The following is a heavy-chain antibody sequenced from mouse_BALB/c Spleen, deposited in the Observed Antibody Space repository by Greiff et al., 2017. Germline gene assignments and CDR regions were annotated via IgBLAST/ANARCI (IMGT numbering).Heavy chain of an antibody. CDR3: ARDNYRYDHAMDY. V-gene: IGHV2-9*02. Sequence: VKLMESGPGLVAPSQSLSITCTVSGFSLTSYGVHWVRQPPGKGLEWLGVIWAGGSTNYNSALMSRLSISKDNSKSQVFLKMNSLQTDDTAMYYCARDNYRYDHAMDYWGQGTSVTVSS. CDR1: GFSLTSYG. D-gene: IGHD2-14*01. J-gene: IGHJ4*01. CDR2: IWAGGST.